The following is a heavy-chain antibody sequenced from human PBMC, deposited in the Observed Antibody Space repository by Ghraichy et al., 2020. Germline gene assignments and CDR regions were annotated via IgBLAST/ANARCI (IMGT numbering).Heavy chain of an antibody. CDR1: GFTFSSYA. D-gene: IGHD3-10*01. V-gene: IGHV3-23*01. CDR2: ISGSGGST. CDR3: AKERLVGGVMITRGGYFDY. Sequence: GGSLRLSCAASGFTFSSYAMSWVRQAPGKGLEWVSAISGSGGSTYYADSVKGRFTISRDNSKNTLYLQMNSLRAEDTAVYYCAKERLVGGVMITRGGYFDYWGQGTLVTVSS. J-gene: IGHJ4*02.